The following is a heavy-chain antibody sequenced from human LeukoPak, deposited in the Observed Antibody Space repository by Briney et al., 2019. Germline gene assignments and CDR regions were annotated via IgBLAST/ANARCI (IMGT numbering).Heavy chain of an antibody. D-gene: IGHD3-22*01. J-gene: IGHJ3*02. Sequence: ASVKVSCKASGYTFTSYGISWVRQAPAQGLEWMGWISAYNGNTNYAQKFQGRVTITRNTSISTAYMELSSLRSEDTAVYYCARGSRLITMIVVVKGGDYDAFDIWGQGTMVTVSS. CDR1: GYTFTSYG. CDR3: ARGSRLITMIVVVKGGDYDAFDI. CDR2: ISAYNGNT. V-gene: IGHV1-18*01.